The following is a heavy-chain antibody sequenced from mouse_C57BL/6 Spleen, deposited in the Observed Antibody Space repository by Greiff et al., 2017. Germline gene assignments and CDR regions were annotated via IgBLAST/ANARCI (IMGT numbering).Heavy chain of an antibody. CDR2: ISYDGSN. CDR3: ARGDYGSSH. D-gene: IGHD1-1*01. J-gene: IGHJ3*01. CDR1: GYSITSGYY. Sequence: DVQLQESGPGLVKPSQSLSLTCSVTGYSITSGYYWNWIRQFPGNKLEWMGYISYDGSNNYNPSLKNRISITRDTSKNQFFLELNYVTTEDTATYDCARGDYGSSHWGQGTLVTVSA. V-gene: IGHV3-6*01.